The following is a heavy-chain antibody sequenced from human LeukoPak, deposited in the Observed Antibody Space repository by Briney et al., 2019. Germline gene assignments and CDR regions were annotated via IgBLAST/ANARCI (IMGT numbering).Heavy chain of an antibody. J-gene: IGHJ4*02. CDR2: INTNTGNP. Sequence: ASVKVSCKASGYTFTSYAMNWVRQAPGQGLEWMGWINTNTGNPTYAQGFTGRFVFSLDTSVSTAYLQISSLKAEDTAVYYCARVCGVPAVAEYYFDYWGQGTLVTVSS. V-gene: IGHV7-4-1*02. CDR3: ARVCGVPAVAEYYFDY. CDR1: GYTFTSYA. D-gene: IGHD2-2*01.